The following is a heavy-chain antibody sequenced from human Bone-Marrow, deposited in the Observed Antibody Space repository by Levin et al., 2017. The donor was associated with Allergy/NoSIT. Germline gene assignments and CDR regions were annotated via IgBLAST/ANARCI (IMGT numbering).Heavy chain of an antibody. CDR2: IDGGGETT. J-gene: IGHJ3*01. CDR3: VKEAIPYNSVWDPFEF. CDR1: GFVLSDYA. D-gene: IGHD1-20*01. V-gene: IGHV3-23*01. Sequence: GESLKISCTVSGFVLSDYAMSWARQAPGRGPEWVAGIDGGGETTFYADSVRGRFIISRDDSRNTLSLQLNNLRAEDTALYYCVKEAIPYNSVWDPFEFWGQGTMVTVSS.